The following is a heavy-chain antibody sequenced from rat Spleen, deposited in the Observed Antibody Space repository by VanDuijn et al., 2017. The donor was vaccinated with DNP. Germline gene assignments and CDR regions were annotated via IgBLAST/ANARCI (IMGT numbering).Heavy chain of an antibody. J-gene: IGHJ3*01. Sequence: QVQLKESGPVLVQASETLSLTCTVSGFSLTNYGVIWVRQSPGEGLEWMGIMWGDGNTDYNSALKSRLSINRDTSKSQVFLKMNSLQTDDTAIYYCTRESWGYVMDAWGQGTLVTVSS. CDR3: TRESWGYVMDA. CDR1: GFSLTNYG. V-gene: IGHV2S75*01. D-gene: IGHD1-12*01. CDR2: MWGDGNT.